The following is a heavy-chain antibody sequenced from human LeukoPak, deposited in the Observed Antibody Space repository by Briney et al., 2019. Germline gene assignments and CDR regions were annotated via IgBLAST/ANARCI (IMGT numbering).Heavy chain of an antibody. J-gene: IGHJ4*02. CDR3: ARVGEMATYFDY. D-gene: IGHD5-24*01. CDR1: GYTFTSYY. V-gene: IGHV1-46*01. Sequence: GASVKVSCKASGYTFTSYYMHWVRQAPGQGLEWMGIINPSGGSTSYAQKFQGRVTMTRDMSTSTVYMELSSLRSEDMAVYYCARVGEMATYFDYWGQGTLVTVSS. CDR2: INPSGGST.